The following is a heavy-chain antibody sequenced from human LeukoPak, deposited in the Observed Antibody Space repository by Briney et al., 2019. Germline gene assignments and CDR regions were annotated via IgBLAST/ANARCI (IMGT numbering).Heavy chain of an antibody. Sequence: GGSLRLSCAASGFTVSSNYMSWVRQAPGKGLEWVSVIYSGGSTYYADSVKGRFTISRDNAQKSLYLQMNSLRAEDTAVYYCALSFYYYVAFDMWGQGTMVTVSS. J-gene: IGHJ3*02. CDR2: IYSGGST. V-gene: IGHV3-53*01. CDR3: ALSFYYYVAFDM. CDR1: GFTVSSNY. D-gene: IGHD3-10*02.